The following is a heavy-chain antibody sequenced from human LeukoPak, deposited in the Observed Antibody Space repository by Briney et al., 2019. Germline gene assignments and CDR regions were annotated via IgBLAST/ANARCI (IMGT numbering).Heavy chain of an antibody. J-gene: IGHJ4*02. CDR1: GFTLSDHY. V-gene: IGHV3-72*01. CDR3: ARLSSGYYDSSGY. Sequence: SGGSLRLSCAASGFTLSDHYMDWVRQAPGKGLEWVGRSRNKANSYTTIYAASVKGRFPISRDDSQNPLYLQMTSLKPEDTALYYCARLSSGYYDSSGYWGQGTLVTVSS. CDR2: SRNKANSYTT. D-gene: IGHD3-22*01.